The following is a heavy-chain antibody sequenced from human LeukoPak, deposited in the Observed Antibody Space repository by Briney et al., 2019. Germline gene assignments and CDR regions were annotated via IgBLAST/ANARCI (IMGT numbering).Heavy chain of an antibody. CDR2: INPNSGGT. V-gene: IGHV1-2*02. D-gene: IGHD3-22*01. J-gene: IGHJ5*02. Sequence: GASVKVSCKASGYTFTGYYMHWVRQAPGQGLEWMGWINPNSGGTNYAQKFQGRVTMTRDTSISTAYMELSRLRSDDTAVYYCARVYPGLNNYYDSSGYNWFDPWGQGTLVTVSS. CDR3: ARVYPGLNNYYDSSGYNWFDP. CDR1: GYTFTGYY.